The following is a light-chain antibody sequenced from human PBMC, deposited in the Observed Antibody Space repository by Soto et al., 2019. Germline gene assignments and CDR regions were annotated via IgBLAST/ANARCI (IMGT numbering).Light chain of an antibody. J-gene: IGLJ1*01. CDR3: TSFTSSHTYV. CDR1: SSDVGGYDF. V-gene: IGLV2-14*01. CDR2: EVS. Sequence: QSALTQPASVSGSPGQSITISCTGTSSDVGGYDFVSWYQQHPGKAPKLLIYEVSNRPSGVSNRFFGSKSGNTASLTISGLQSEDEADYYFTSFTSSHTYVFGTGTKLTVL.